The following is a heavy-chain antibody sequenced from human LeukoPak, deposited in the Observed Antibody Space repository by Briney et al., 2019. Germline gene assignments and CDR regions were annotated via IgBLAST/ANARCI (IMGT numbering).Heavy chain of an antibody. CDR3: AQLRYYYFDY. D-gene: IGHD5-18*01. CDR2: IYTSGST. Sequence: PSETLSLTCTVSGGSISSYYWSWIRQPAGKGLEWIGRIYTSGSTNYNPSLKSRVTISVDTSKNQFSLKLSSVTAADTSLYYCAQLRYYYFDYWGQGTLVTVSS. V-gene: IGHV4-4*07. J-gene: IGHJ4*02. CDR1: GGSISSYY.